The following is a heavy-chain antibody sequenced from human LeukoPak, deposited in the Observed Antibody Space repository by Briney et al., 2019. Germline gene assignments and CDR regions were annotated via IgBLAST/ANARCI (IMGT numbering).Heavy chain of an antibody. CDR2: IKQDGSEK. Sequence: GGSLRLSCAASGFTFSSYWMSWVRQAPGKGLEWVANIKQDGSEKYDVASVKGRFTISRDNAKNSLYLQMNSLRAEDTAVYYCASRGNYAPFDYWGQGTLVTVSS. J-gene: IGHJ4*02. D-gene: IGHD1-7*01. V-gene: IGHV3-7*01. CDR3: ASRGNYAPFDY. CDR1: GFTFSSYW.